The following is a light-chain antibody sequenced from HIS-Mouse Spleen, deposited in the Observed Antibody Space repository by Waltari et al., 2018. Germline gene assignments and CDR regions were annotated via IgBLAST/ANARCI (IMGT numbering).Light chain of an antibody. V-gene: IGKV1-9*01. CDR3: QQLNSYPPT. J-gene: IGKJ1*01. CDR2: AAS. CDR1: QGISSY. Sequence: DIQSTQSPSFLSASVGDRVTITCRASQGISSYLAWYQQKPGKAPKLLIYAASTLQSEVPSRFSGSGSGTEFTLTISSLQPEDFATYYCQQLNSYPPTFGQGTKVEIK.